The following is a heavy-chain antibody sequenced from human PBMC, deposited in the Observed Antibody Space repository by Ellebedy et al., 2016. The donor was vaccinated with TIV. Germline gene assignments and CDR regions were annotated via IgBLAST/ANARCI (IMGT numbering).Heavy chain of an antibody. Sequence: AASVKVSCKASGYTFTSYDINWVRQATGQGLEWMGGIITIFGTANYAQKFQGRVTITADKSTSTAYMELSSLRSEDTAVYYCARSGGYCSSTSCSSGYYYYYGMDVWGQGTTVTVSS. D-gene: IGHD2-2*01. CDR1: GYTFTSYD. CDR2: IITIFGTA. CDR3: ARSGGYCSSTSCSSGYYYYYGMDV. J-gene: IGHJ6*02. V-gene: IGHV1-69*06.